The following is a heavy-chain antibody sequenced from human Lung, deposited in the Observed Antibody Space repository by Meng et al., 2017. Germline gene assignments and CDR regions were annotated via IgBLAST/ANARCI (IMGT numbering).Heavy chain of an antibody. D-gene: IGHD4-11*01. J-gene: IGHJ4*02. CDR3: ARGPTTMAHDFDY. CDR2: INHSGST. V-gene: IGHV4-34*01. CDR1: GGSFSDYY. Sequence: QVQLQQWGPGLLKSSEHLSLPFVVSGGSFSDYYWSWIRQPPGKGLEWIGEINHSGSTNYNPSLESRATISVDTSQNNLSLKLSSVTAADSAVYYCARGPTTMAHDFDYWGQGTLVTVSS.